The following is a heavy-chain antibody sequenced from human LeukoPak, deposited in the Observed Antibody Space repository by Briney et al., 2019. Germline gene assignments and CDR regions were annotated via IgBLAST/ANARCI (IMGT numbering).Heavy chain of an antibody. CDR1: GVSISNSGGFY. CDR2: ISYRGST. V-gene: IGHV4-31*02. D-gene: IGHD2-15*01. J-gene: IGHJ4*02. CDR3: ARISQSSGGFYY. Sequence: PSQTLSLTCTVSGVSISNSGGFYWSWIRQHPGDGLEWIGFISYRGSTYYNPSLKSRVSMSVDTSRSQFSLRLTSVTDDDTAVYYCARISQSSGGFYYWGQGTLVTVSS.